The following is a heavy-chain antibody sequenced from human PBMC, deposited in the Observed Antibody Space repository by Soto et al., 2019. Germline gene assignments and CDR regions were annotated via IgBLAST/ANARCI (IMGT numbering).Heavy chain of an antibody. Sequence: XSVKASYKASWYTFPFYYIHWVRQAPGQGLEWMGWVNPNTGLTRYAQKFQDRVTMTRDTSINTAYMELSRLTSDDTAVYYCTTLRYDPWGQGTLVTVSS. CDR1: WYTFPFYY. CDR3: TTLRYDP. V-gene: IGHV1-2*02. J-gene: IGHJ5*02. CDR2: VNPNTGLT.